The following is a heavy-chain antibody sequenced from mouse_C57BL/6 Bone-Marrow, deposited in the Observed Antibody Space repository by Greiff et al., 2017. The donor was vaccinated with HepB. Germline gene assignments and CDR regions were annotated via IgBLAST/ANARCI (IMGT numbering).Heavy chain of an antibody. Sequence: DVMLVESGGGLVKPGGSLKLSCAASGFTFSDYGMHWVRQAPEKGLEWVAYISSGSSTIYYADTVKGRFTISRDNAKNTLFLQMTSLRSEDTAMYYCAKGGMLFPLFDYWGQGTTLTVSS. V-gene: IGHV5-17*01. CDR3: AKGGMLFPLFDY. CDR1: GFTFSDYG. CDR2: ISSGSSTI. J-gene: IGHJ2*01. D-gene: IGHD1-1*01.